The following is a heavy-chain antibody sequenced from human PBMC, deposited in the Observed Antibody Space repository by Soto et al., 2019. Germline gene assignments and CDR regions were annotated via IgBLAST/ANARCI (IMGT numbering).Heavy chain of an antibody. J-gene: IGHJ4*02. CDR1: GGSISSYY. D-gene: IGHD2-8*02. V-gene: IGHV4-39*01. CDR3: ASGGGGPGGFDY. Sequence: SETLSLTCTVSGGSISSYYWSWIRQPPGKGLEWIGSIYYSGSTYYNPSLKSRVTISVDTSKNQFSLKLSSVTAADTAVYYCASGGGGPGGFDYWGQGTLVTVSS. CDR2: IYYSGST.